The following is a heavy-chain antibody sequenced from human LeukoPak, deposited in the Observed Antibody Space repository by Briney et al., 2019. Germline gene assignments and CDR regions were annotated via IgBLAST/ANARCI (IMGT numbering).Heavy chain of an antibody. V-gene: IGHV4-61*01. D-gene: IGHD6-19*01. J-gene: IGHJ4*02. Sequence: SGTLSLTCTVSGGSVSSASYYWTWIRQPPGKGLEWIGYIYASGNTNYNPSLKSRVTISVDTSKNQFSLKLSSVTAADTAVYYCAGDPPVAGTSWGQGTLVTVSS. CDR1: GGSVSSASYY. CDR2: IYASGNT. CDR3: AGDPPVAGTS.